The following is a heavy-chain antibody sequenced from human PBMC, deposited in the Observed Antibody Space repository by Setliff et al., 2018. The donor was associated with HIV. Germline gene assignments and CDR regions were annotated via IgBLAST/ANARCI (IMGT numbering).Heavy chain of an antibody. CDR1: GDSIGSSSYY. J-gene: IGHJ4*02. CDR3: ARLRGLNLEPFDY. D-gene: IGHD1-1*01. V-gene: IGHV4-39*01. Sequence: PSETLSLTCTVSGDSIGSSSYYWAWIRQPPGKGLEWIGSIYYSGSTYYNPSLKSRLTISVDTSTNKFSLKLSSVTAADTAVYYCARLRGLNLEPFDYWGQGTLVTVSS. CDR2: IYYSGST.